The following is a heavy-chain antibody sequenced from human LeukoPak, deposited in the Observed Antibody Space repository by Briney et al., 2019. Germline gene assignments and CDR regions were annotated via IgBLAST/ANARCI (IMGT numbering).Heavy chain of an antibody. CDR1: GGSISSSNW. CDR2: IYHSGST. V-gene: IGHV4-4*02. J-gene: IGHJ6*02. CDR3: ARVPADDIYSYYYYGMDV. D-gene: IGHD2-2*01. Sequence: SETLSLTCAVSGGSISSSNWWSWVRQPPGKGLEWIGEIYHSGSTNYNPSLKSRVTISIDKSKNQFSLKVSSVTAADTAVYYCARVPADDIYSYYYYGMDVRGQGTTVTVSS.